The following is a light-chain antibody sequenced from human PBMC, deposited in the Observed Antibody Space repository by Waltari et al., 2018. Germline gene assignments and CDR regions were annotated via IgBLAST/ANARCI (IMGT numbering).Light chain of an antibody. Sequence: DIQMTQSPSSLSASVGDRVTITCQASQDINNYLSWYQQKPGKAPKLLIYDASKLEIVVQARFSGRGSGTDFTFTISSLQHDDIATYYCQQYDDLFTFGHGTKVDIK. CDR3: QQYDDLFT. V-gene: IGKV1-33*01. CDR1: QDINNY. J-gene: IGKJ3*01. CDR2: DAS.